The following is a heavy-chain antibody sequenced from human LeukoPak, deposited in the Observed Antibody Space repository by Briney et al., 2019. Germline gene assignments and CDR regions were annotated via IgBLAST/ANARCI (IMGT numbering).Heavy chain of an antibody. CDR3: ARSGGGCSSTSCYFDY. CDR1: GFTVSSNY. J-gene: IGHJ4*02. Sequence: GGSLRLSCAASGFTVSSNYMSWVRQAPGKGLEWVSVIYSGGSTYYADSVKGRFTISRDNSKNTLYLQMNSLRAEDTAVYYCARSGGGCSSTSCYFDYWGQGTLVTVSS. V-gene: IGHV3-53*01. D-gene: IGHD2-2*01. CDR2: IYSGGST.